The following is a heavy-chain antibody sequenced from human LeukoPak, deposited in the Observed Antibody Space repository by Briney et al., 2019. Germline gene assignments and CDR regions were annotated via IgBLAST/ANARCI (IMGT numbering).Heavy chain of an antibody. D-gene: IGHD3/OR15-3a*01. V-gene: IGHV4-59*02. CDR1: GVSVSGKF. J-gene: IGHJ4*01. CDR2: IYYSGTT. CDR3: VGGGDWLPEY. Sequence: SETLSLTCTVSGVSVSGKFWSWIRHSPGNGLEWIGLIYYSGTTKFNPSLEGRVAMSVDTSNNQFSLSLNSVTTADTAVYFCVGGGDWLPEYWGHGTQVIVSS.